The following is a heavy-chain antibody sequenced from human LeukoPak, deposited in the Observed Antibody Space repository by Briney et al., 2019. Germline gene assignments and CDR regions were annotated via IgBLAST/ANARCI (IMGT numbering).Heavy chain of an antibody. CDR2: IYYSGTT. CDR3: ARERGYCSGGSCYEKRYYFDY. D-gene: IGHD2-15*01. CDR1: GGSISSYF. V-gene: IGHV4-59*01. J-gene: IGHJ4*02. Sequence: PSETLSLTCTVSGGSISSYFWSSIRQPPGKGLEWIGYIYYSGTTNYSPSLKSRVTISADTSKNQFSLKLSSVTAADTAVYYCARERGYCSGGSCYEKRYYFDYWGQGTLVTVSS.